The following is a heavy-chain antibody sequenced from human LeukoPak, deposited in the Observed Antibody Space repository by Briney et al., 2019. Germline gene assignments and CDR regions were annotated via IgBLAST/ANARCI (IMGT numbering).Heavy chain of an antibody. CDR1: GYSISSGYY. D-gene: IGHD3-22*01. Sequence: PSETLSLTCTVSGYSISSGYYWGWIRQPPGKGLEWIGYIYYSGSTNYNPSLKSRVTISVDTSKNQFSLKLSSVTAADTAVYYCAREAYYYDSSGYYGRYFDYWGQGTLVTVSS. J-gene: IGHJ4*02. CDR2: IYYSGST. V-gene: IGHV4-61*01. CDR3: AREAYYYDSSGYYGRYFDY.